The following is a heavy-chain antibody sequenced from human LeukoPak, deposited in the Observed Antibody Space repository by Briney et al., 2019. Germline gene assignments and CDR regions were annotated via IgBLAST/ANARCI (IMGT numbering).Heavy chain of an antibody. CDR1: GGTFSSYA. Sequence: SVKVSCKASGGTFSSYAISWVRQAPGQGLEWMGRIIPILGIANYAQKFQGRVTITADKSTSTAYMELSSLRSEDTAVYYCARGGVSIAAGNWFDPWGQGTLATVSS. D-gene: IGHD6-13*01. J-gene: IGHJ5*02. CDR2: IIPILGIA. CDR3: ARGGVSIAAGNWFDP. V-gene: IGHV1-69*04.